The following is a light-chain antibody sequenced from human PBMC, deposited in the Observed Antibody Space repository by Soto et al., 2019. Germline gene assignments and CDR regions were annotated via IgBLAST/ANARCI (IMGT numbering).Light chain of an antibody. Sequence: EIGLTQSPGTLSLSPGERVVLSCMASSSISSSYLASYQHKPGQAPRLLIYGTSSRATDIPDRFSGSGSGTDFTLTINSLEPADFAIYYCQQYGSSPVTFGQGTKLESK. CDR3: QQYGSSPVT. CDR1: SSISSSY. V-gene: IGKV3-20*01. J-gene: IGKJ2*01. CDR2: GTS.